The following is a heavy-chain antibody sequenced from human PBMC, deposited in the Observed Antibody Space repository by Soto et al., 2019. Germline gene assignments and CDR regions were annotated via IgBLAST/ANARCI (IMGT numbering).Heavy chain of an antibody. CDR1: EGTFSSYA. CDR2: IIPVFRTA. D-gene: IGHD2-2*01. CDR3: ARGLVVVPAAEINFDY. V-gene: IGHV1-69*13. J-gene: IGHJ4*02. Sequence: GASVKVSCKASEGTFSSYAISWVRQAPGQGLEWMGRIIPVFRTANYAQRFQDRVTITADDSTSTAFMELSSLKSEDTAVYYCARGLVVVPAAEINFDYWGQGXPVTVYS.